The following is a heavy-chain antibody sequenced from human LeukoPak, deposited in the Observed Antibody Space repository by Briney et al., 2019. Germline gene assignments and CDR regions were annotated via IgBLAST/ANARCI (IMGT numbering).Heavy chain of an antibody. CDR1: GYTFTSYG. D-gene: IGHD2-2*01. J-gene: IGHJ3*02. CDR3: ARGRGYCSSTSCYFRAFDI. Sequence: GASVKVSCKASGYTFTSYGISWVRQAPGQGLEWMGWISAYNGNTNYAQKLQGRVTMTTDTSTSTAYMELRSLRSDDTAVYYCARGRGYCSSTSCYFRAFDIWGQGTMVTVSS. CDR2: ISAYNGNT. V-gene: IGHV1-18*01.